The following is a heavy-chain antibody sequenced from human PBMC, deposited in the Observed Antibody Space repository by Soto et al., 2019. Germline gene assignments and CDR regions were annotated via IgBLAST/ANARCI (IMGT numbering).Heavy chain of an antibody. V-gene: IGHV3-23*01. CDR3: RKARCTTANCYVPDY. CDR2: ISGSGGSGSP. Sequence: GGSLRLSCEASGFTFGSYWMSWVRQAPGKGLEWVSVISGSGGSGSPSYADSVQGRFTISRDNPKNILYLQMNSLRVEDTAMYYCRKARCTTANCYVPDYWGQGTLVTVSS. D-gene: IGHD2-8*01. J-gene: IGHJ4*02. CDR1: GFTFGSYW.